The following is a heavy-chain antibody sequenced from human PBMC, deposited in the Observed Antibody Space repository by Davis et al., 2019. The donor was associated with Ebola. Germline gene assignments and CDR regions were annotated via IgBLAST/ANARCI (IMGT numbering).Heavy chain of an antibody. CDR2: INPNSGGT. D-gene: IGHD4-23*01. Sequence: ASVKVSCKASGYTFTGYYMHWVRQAPGQGLEWMGRINPNSGGTNYAQKLQGRVTMTTDTSTSTAYMELRSLRSDDTAVYYCARDLVITPIDYWGQGTLVTVSS. V-gene: IGHV1-2*06. J-gene: IGHJ4*02. CDR1: GYTFTGYY. CDR3: ARDLVITPIDY.